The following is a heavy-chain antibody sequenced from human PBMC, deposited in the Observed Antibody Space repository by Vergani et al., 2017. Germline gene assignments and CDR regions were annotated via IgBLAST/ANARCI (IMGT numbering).Heavy chain of an antibody. CDR1: GGPFSSYA. V-gene: IGHV1-69*01. J-gene: IGHJ3*02. D-gene: IGHD2-21*02. CDR2: IIPIFGTA. Sequence: QVQLVQSGAEVKKPGSSVKVSCKASGGPFSSYAISWVRQAPGQGLDWMGGIIPIFGTANYAQKFQGRVTITADESTSTAYMELSSLRSEDTAVYYCARACGGDCRLAFDIWGQGTMVTVSS. CDR3: ARACGGDCRLAFDI.